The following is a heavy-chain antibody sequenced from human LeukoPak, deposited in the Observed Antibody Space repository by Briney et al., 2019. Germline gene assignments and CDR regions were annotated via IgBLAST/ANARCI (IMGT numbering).Heavy chain of an antibody. CDR1: GFAFSNFA. D-gene: IGHD3-16*01. CDR2: MSGSGDGT. J-gene: IGHJ6*04. Sequence: GGSLRLSCAASGFAFSNFAMSWVRQAPGKGLEWVSAMSGSGDGTYYADSVKGRFTISRDNSKNTLYLQMNSLRAEDTAVYYCAKMRGKRLYDYGMDVWGKGTTVTVSS. CDR3: AKMRGKRLYDYGMDV. V-gene: IGHV3-23*01.